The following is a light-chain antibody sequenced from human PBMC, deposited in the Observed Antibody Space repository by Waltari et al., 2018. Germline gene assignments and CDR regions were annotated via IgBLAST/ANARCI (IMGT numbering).Light chain of an antibody. J-gene: IGLJ3*02. V-gene: IGLV1-47*01. CDR3: AAWDDSLRGPV. CDR1: SSNLGRNF. Sequence: QSVLTQAPSASGTPGQRVTISCSGSSSNLGRNFVFWYQLLPGMAPNLLIFRNNQQPSGVPDRFSGSKSGTSASLAISGLRSEDEADYSCAAWDDSLRGPVFGTGTKLTVL. CDR2: RNN.